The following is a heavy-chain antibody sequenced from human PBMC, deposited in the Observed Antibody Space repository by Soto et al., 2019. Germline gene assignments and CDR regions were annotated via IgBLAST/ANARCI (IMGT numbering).Heavy chain of an antibody. D-gene: IGHD1-7*01. CDR1: GFTFSSYS. CDR2: ISSSSSYI. V-gene: IGHV3-21*01. CDR3: ARTRSDWNYVPSEF. Sequence: PGGSLRLSCAASGFTFSSYSMNWVRQAPGKGLEWVSSISSSSSYIYYAGSVKGRFTISRDNAKNSLYLQMNSLRAEDTAVYYCARTRSDWNYVPSEFWGQGTLVIVSS. J-gene: IGHJ4*02.